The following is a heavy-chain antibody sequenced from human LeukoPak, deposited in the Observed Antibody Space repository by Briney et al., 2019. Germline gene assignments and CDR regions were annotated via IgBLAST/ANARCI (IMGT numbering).Heavy chain of an antibody. CDR1: GYTFTSYG. J-gene: IGHJ4*02. CDR2: ISPYNGNT. CDR3: ARGVTGYYRGDH. V-gene: IGHV1-18*01. Sequence: ASVKVPCKASGYTFTSYGISWVRQAPGQGLEWMGWISPYNGNTNYAQKLRGRVTMTTDTSTSTAYMELRSLRSDDTAVYYCARGVTGYYRGDHWGQGTLVTVSS. D-gene: IGHD3-9*01.